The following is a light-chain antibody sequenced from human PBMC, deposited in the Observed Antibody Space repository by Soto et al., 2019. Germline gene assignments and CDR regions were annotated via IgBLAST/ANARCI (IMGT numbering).Light chain of an antibody. V-gene: IGKV1-13*02. CDR2: EAS. Sequence: AIQLTQSPSSLSASVGDRVTITCRASQGISSYLAWYQQKPGKAPKFLIYEASTLESGVPSRFSGGGYGTEFTLTISSLQPDDFATYYCQQYDSYPLTFGGGTKVDIK. CDR1: QGISSY. J-gene: IGKJ4*01. CDR3: QQYDSYPLT.